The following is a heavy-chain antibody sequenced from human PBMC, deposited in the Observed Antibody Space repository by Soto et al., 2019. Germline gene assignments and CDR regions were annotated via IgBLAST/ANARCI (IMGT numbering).Heavy chain of an antibody. CDR1: GYTFTSYG. CDR3: ARDRGGIVVVVAATGNPDFDY. CDR2: ISAYNGNT. D-gene: IGHD2-15*01. Sequence: ASVKVSCKASGYTFTSYGISWVRQAPGQGLEWMGWISAYNGNTNYAQKLQGRVTMTTDTSTSTAYMELRSLRSDDTAVYYCARDRGGIVVVVAATGNPDFDYWGQGTLVTVSS. J-gene: IGHJ4*02. V-gene: IGHV1-18*01.